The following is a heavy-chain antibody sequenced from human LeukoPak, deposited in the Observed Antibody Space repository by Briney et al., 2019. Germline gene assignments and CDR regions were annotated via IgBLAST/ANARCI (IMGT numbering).Heavy chain of an antibody. CDR1: GFTFSSYA. V-gene: IGHV3-30-3*01. J-gene: IGHJ4*02. CDR3: ARDDGEERYFDY. CDR2: ISYDGSNK. Sequence: QPGGSLRLSCAASGFTFSSYAMHWVRQAPGKGLEWVAVISYDGSNKYYADSVKGRFTISRDNSKNTLYLQMNSLRAEDTAVYYCARDDGEERYFDYWGQGTLSPSPQ. D-gene: IGHD3-3*01.